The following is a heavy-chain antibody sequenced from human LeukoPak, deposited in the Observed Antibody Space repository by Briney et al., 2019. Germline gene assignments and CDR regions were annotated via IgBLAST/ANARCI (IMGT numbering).Heavy chain of an antibody. J-gene: IGHJ5*02. Sequence: PSETLSLTCTVSGGSISSGDYYWRWIRQPPGKGLEWIGYIYYSGSTYYNPSLKSRVTISVDTSKNQFSLKLSSVTAADTAVYYCARVEPGIAAAGVDPWGQGTLVTVSS. V-gene: IGHV4-30-4*01. CDR2: IYYSGST. CDR3: ARVEPGIAAAGVDP. D-gene: IGHD6-13*01. CDR1: GGSISSGDYY.